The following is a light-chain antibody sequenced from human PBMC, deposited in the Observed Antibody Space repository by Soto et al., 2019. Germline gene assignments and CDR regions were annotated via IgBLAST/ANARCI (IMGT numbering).Light chain of an antibody. CDR1: RSLDSGQ. CDR2: DAF. Sequence: EIVLPQSPWTLCLAPTKIPPLSFRASRSLDSGQLAWYQQKVGRAPRLLIHDAFIRATGIPDRFSGSGSGTDFTLTIARLEPEDFAVYYCQQYGGSPRTFGQGTRLEIK. CDR3: QQYGGSPRT. J-gene: IGKJ5*01. V-gene: IGKV3-20*01.